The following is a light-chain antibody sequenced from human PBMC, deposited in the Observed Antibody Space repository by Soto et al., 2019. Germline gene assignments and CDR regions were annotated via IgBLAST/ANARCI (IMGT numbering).Light chain of an antibody. CDR3: SSFTPSTTYV. CDR1: SSDVGGYNY. J-gene: IGLJ1*01. Sequence: QSVLTQPASVSGSAGQSITISCTGTSSDVGGYNYVCWYQHHPGKPPKLMIYEVSNRPSGVSNRFSGSKSGNTASLTISGLQAEDEADYYCSSFTPSTTYVFGTGTKVTVL. CDR2: EVS. V-gene: IGLV2-14*01.